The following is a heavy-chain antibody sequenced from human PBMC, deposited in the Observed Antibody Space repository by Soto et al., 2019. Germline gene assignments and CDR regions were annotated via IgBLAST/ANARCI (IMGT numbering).Heavy chain of an antibody. CDR2: IYYSGNT. V-gene: IGHV4-61*01. CDR1: GGSVSSGPYY. D-gene: IGHD3-22*01. Sequence: PSETLSLTCTVSGGSVSSGPYYWSWIRQPPGKGLEWIGYIYYSGNTNYNPTLKSRVTISVDTSKNQFSLKLSSVTAADTAVYYCARGGRHDDSSGYGSLGYWGKGTLVTVS. J-gene: IGHJ4*02. CDR3: ARGGRHDDSSGYGSLGY.